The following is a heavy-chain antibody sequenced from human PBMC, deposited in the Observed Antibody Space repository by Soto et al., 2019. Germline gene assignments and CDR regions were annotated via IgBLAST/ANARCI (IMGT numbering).Heavy chain of an antibody. CDR2: IIPLVHII. Sequence: QVQLVQSGAEVKKPGSSVKVSCKASGGFYSIKTISWVRQAPGQGLEWMGRIIPLVHIINNAQKFQGRVAISTDKSTSTAYMELSSLKTDDTAIYVCARERRRDDSNTFDALDVWGQGKMVTVSS. J-gene: IGHJ3*01. D-gene: IGHD3-22*01. CDR3: ARERRRDDSNTFDALDV. CDR1: GGFYSIKT. V-gene: IGHV1-69*04.